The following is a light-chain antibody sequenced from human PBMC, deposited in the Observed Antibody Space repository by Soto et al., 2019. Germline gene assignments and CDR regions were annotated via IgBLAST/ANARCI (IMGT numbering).Light chain of an antibody. CDR1: SSDVGGHNF. CDR3: SSYSSSGTLV. V-gene: IGLV2-14*01. Sequence: QSALTQPASVSGSPGQSITLSCPGTSSDVGGHNFVSWYQQHPGRAPKLMIYDVRNRPSGVSNRFSGSKSANTASLTISGLQAEYEADYYCSSYSSSGTLVFGGGTKLTVL. CDR2: DVR. J-gene: IGLJ2*01.